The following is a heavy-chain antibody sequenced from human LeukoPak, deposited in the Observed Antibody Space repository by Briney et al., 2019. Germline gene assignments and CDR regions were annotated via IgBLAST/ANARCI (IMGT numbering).Heavy chain of an antibody. CDR1: GYTFTTYY. CDR3: ATAKFGGNSYFDY. V-gene: IGHV1-46*01. J-gene: IGHJ4*02. CDR2: INPSGGTT. D-gene: IGHD4-23*01. Sequence: ASVKVSCKTSGYTFTTYYIHWVRQAPGQGLEWMGIINPSGGTTNYAQKFQGRVTMTRDTSTSTVYMELSSLRSEDTAVYYCATAKFGGNSYFDYWGQGTLVTVSS.